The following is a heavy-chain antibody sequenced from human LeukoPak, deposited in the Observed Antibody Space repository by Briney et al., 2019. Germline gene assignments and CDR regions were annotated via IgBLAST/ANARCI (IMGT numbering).Heavy chain of an antibody. V-gene: IGHV3-30-3*02. J-gene: IGHJ4*02. CDR1: GFTFSRYA. CDR3: AKPFRVNYCGGDCYSGQPWALDY. D-gene: IGHD2-21*02. CDR2: ISHDGSKT. Sequence: PGGSLRLSCAASGFTFSRYALHWVRQGPGKGLQWVAVISHDGSKTDYVDSVKGRFTISRDNSKNTLYLQMNSLRAEDTAVYYCAKPFRVNYCGGDCYSGQPWALDYWGQGTLVTVSS.